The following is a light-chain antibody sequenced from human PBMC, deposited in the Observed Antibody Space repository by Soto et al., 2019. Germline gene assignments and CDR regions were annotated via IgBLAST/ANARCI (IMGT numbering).Light chain of an antibody. V-gene: IGLV2-23*02. J-gene: IGLJ1*01. Sequence: QSVRTQPASVSGSPGQSITISCTGTTSDVGSYDLVSWYQQHPGKAPKIMIYEVSKRPSGDSNRFSGSKSGNTASLTISGLQAEDEADYYCCSYAGGRSPYVFGTGTKVTVL. CDR1: TSDVGSYDL. CDR3: CSYAGGRSPYV. CDR2: EVS.